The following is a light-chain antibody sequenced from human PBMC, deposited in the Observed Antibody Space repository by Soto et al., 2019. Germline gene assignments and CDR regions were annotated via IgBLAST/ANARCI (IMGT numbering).Light chain of an antibody. Sequence: EMVLTQSPATLLLSPGERATLSCRPSQRVSSNLAWYQQKPGQAPRLLIYDASNRATDIPARFSGSGSGTDFTLTISSLEPEDFAVYYCLQRSGWPWTFGQGTKVEIK. J-gene: IGKJ1*01. V-gene: IGKV3-11*01. CDR1: QRVSSN. CDR2: DAS. CDR3: LQRSGWPWT.